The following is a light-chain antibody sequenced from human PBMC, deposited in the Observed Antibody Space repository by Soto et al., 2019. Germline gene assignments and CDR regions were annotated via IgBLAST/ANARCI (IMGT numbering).Light chain of an antibody. CDR2: GAS. V-gene: IGKV3-20*01. CDR3: QQFSSSPWT. J-gene: IGKJ1*01. Sequence: EIVLTQSPGTLCLSPGERATLSCRASQSVSSSYLAWYQQKPGQAPRLLIYGASSRATGIPDRFSGSGSGTDFTLTISSLEPEDFAVYYCQQFSSSPWTFGQGTKVDNK. CDR1: QSVSSSY.